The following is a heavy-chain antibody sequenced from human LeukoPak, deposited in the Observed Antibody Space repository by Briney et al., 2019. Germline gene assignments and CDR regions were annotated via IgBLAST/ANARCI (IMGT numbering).Heavy chain of an antibody. J-gene: IGHJ4*02. CDR1: GFTFSSYA. CDR2: ISGSGGST. CDR3: AKVGGVIAAAGNFDY. Sequence: GESLRLSCAASGFTFSSYAMSWVRQAPGKGLEWVSAISGSGGSTYYADSVKGRFTISRDNSKNTLYLQMNSLRAEDTAVYYCAKVGGVIAAAGNFDYWGQGTLVTVSS. D-gene: IGHD6-13*01. V-gene: IGHV3-23*01.